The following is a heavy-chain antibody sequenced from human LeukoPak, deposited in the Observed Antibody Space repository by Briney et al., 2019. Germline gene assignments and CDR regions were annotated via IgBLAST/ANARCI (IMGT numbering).Heavy chain of an antibody. CDR3: ARHPLKAYVSDWFDP. J-gene: IGHJ5*02. CDR2: ISYSRST. V-gene: IGHV4-39*01. CDR1: GGSISSSSYY. Sequence: SETLSLTCSVSGGSISSSSYYWGWIRQPPGKGLEWIGSISYSRSTYYNPSTKSRVTITVATSNNQFSLKLSYVPAADTAVYYCARHPLKAYVSDWFDPWGQGTLVTVSS. D-gene: IGHD3-10*02.